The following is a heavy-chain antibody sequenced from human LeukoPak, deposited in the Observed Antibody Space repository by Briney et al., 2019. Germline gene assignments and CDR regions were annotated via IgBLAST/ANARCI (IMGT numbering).Heavy chain of an antibody. J-gene: IGHJ6*02. V-gene: IGHV3-15*01. D-gene: IGHD1-26*01. CDR3: TTGTEMYSGSYHYFYYYYGMDV. Sequence: PGGSLRLSCAASGFTFSNAWMSWVRQAPGKGLEWVGRIKSKTDGGTTDYAAPVKGRFTISRDDSKNTLYLQMNSLKTEDTAVYYCTTGTEMYSGSYHYFYYYYGMDVWGQGTTVTVSS. CDR2: IKSKTDGGTT. CDR1: GFTFSNAW.